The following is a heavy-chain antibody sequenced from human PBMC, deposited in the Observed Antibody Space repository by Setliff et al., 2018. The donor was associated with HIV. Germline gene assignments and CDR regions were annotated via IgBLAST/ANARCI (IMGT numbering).Heavy chain of an antibody. CDR3: VRGVTRDSSGYYRDEYFQY. V-gene: IGHV1-18*01. D-gene: IGHD3-22*01. Sequence: GASVKVSCKASGYTFNTYGISWVRQAPGQGLEWMGWISPYNGDTRYAQSLQGRVTLTTDTSTNTAYMEMRTLRSDDTAVYYCVRGVTRDSSGYYRDEYFQYWGQGTLVTVS. CDR2: ISPYNGDT. J-gene: IGHJ1*01. CDR1: GYTFNTYG.